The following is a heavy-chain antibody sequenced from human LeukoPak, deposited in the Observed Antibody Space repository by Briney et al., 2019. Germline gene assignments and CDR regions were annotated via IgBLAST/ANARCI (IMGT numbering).Heavy chain of an antibody. CDR3: ARGRGYSSGWAALYYYYYYMDV. Sequence: GGSLRLSCAASGFTFSSCWMSWVRQAPGKGLEWVANIKQDGSEKYYVDSVKGRFTISRDNAKNSLYLQMNSLRAEDTAVYYCARGRGYSSGWAALYYYYYYMDVWGKGTTVTVSS. CDR2: IKQDGSEK. J-gene: IGHJ6*03. D-gene: IGHD6-19*01. CDR1: GFTFSSCW. V-gene: IGHV3-7*01.